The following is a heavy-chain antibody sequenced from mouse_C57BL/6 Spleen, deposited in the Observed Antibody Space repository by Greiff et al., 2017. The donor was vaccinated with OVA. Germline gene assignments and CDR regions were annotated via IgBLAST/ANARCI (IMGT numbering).Heavy chain of an antibody. Sequence: VKLVESGPGLVAPSQSLSITCTVSGFSLTSYAISWVRQPPGKGLEWLGVIWTGGGTNYNSALKSRLSISKDNSKSQVFLKMNSLQTDDTARYYCARTRNDYDAAWFAYWGQGTLVTVSA. CDR1: GFSLTSYA. CDR2: IWTGGGT. J-gene: IGHJ3*01. D-gene: IGHD2-4*01. CDR3: ARTRNDYDAAWFAY. V-gene: IGHV2-9-1*01.